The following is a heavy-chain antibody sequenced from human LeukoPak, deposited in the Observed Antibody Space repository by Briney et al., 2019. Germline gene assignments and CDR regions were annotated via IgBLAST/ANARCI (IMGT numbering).Heavy chain of an antibody. CDR2: IDGSGGST. CDR3: AKDRRLPWDYFDS. CDR1: GFTFSSYA. D-gene: IGHD5-12*01. Sequence: GGSLRLSCVASGFTFSSYAMSWFRQAPGRGLEWVPAIDGSGGSTYYADSVKGRFTISRDNSKNTLYLQMNSLRAEDTAIYYCAKDRRLPWDYFDSWGQGTLVTVSS. J-gene: IGHJ4*02. V-gene: IGHV3-23*01.